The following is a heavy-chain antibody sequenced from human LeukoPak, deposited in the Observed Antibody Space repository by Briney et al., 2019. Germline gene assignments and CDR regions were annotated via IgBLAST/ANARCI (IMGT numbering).Heavy chain of an antibody. CDR3: ARQKYCSGASCFVVTDPFEY. J-gene: IGHJ4*02. CDR2: IYPSDSDT. CDR1: GYIFASYW. V-gene: IGHV5-51*01. D-gene: IGHD2-15*01. Sequence: PGESLKISCKAAGYIFASYWIGWVRQMPGKGLEWMGIIYPSDSDTRYSPSFQGQVTFSVDQSTNTAFLQWSTLRASDSATYYCARQKYCSGASCFVVTDPFEYWGQGTQVIASS.